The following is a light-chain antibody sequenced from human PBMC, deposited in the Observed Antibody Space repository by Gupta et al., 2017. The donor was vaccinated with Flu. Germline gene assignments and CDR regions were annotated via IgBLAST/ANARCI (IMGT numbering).Light chain of an antibody. CDR2: VGTGGIVG. V-gene: IGLV9-49*01. CDR1: SGYSNYK. Sequence: QPVLTPPPSASASLGASVTLTCTLSSGYSNYKVDWYQQRPGKGPRFVMRVGTGGIVGSKGDGIPDRFSVLGSGLNRYLTIKNIQEEDESDYHCGADHGSGSNFPLVFGGGTKLTVL. J-gene: IGLJ3*02. CDR3: GADHGSGSNFPLV.